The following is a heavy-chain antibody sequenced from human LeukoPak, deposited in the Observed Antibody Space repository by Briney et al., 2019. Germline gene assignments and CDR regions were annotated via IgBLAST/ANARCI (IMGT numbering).Heavy chain of an antibody. D-gene: IGHD6-13*01. CDR3: ARLIAAPGDY. CDR2: IYNIGTT. CDR1: GFTVSSYH. J-gene: IGHJ4*02. V-gene: IGHV3-66*02. Sequence: HPGGSLRLSCAASGFTVSSYHMSWARQAPGKGLEWVSVIYNIGTTFYAESVKGRFTISRDNSKNMLYLQMNSLRAEDTAVYYCARLIAAPGDYWGQGTLVTVSS.